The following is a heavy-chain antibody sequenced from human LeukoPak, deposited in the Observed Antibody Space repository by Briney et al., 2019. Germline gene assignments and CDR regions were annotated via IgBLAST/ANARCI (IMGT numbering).Heavy chain of an antibody. J-gene: IGHJ6*02. CDR1: GFTFSSYS. Sequence: GSLRLSCAASGFTFSSYSMNWVRQPPGKGLEWIGEINHSGSTNYNPSLKSRVTISVDTSKNQFSLKLSSVTAADTAVYYCASTSTWGYYYYGMDVWGQGTTVTVSS. V-gene: IGHV4-34*01. D-gene: IGHD1-26*01. CDR3: ASTSTWGYYYYGMDV. CDR2: INHSGST.